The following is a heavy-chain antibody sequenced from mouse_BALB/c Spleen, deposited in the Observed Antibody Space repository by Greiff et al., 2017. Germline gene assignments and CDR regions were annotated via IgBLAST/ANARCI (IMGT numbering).Heavy chain of an antibody. CDR1: GYSITSGYY. Sequence: EVKLVESGPGLVKPSQSLSLTCSVTGYSITSGYYWNWIRQFPGNKLEWMGYISYDGSNNYNPSLKNRISITRDTSKNQFFLKLNSVTTEDTATYYCARSYDYGYAMDYWGQGTSVTVSS. J-gene: IGHJ4*01. V-gene: IGHV3-6*02. D-gene: IGHD2-4*01. CDR3: ARSYDYGYAMDY. CDR2: ISYDGSN.